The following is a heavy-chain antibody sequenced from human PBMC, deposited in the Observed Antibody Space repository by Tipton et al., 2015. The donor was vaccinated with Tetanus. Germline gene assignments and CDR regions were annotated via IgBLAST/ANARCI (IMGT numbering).Heavy chain of an antibody. D-gene: IGHD1-1*01. Sequence: TLSLTCAVYGASFSDYYWSWIRQAPGKGLEWIGEINHSGNTNHNPSLKSRVTLSVDTSKNQFSLKLNSVTAPDTAMYYCVTVNFPNYYHDGRDVWGQGTTVTVSS. CDR2: INHSGNT. J-gene: IGHJ6*02. CDR3: VTVNFPNYYHDGRDV. CDR1: GASFSDYY. V-gene: IGHV4-34*01.